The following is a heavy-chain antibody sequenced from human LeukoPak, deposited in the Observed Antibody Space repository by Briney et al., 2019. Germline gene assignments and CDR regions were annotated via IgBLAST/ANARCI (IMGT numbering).Heavy chain of an antibody. Sequence: SETLSLTCTVSGGSISSYYWSWIRQPAGKGLEWIGRIYTSGSTNYNPSFKSRVTMSVDTSKNQFSLKLSSVTAADTAVYYCARMGLNPLGYPTYFDYWGQGTLVTVSS. J-gene: IGHJ4*02. CDR2: IYTSGST. V-gene: IGHV4-4*07. CDR3: ARMGLNPLGYPTYFDY. CDR1: GGSISSYY. D-gene: IGHD3-16*02.